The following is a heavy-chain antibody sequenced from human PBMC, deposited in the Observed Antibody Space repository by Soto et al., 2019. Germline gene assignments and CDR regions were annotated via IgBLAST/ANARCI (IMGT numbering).Heavy chain of an antibody. CDR3: ATFSSDTAMATDAFD. CDR2: FDPEDGET. V-gene: IGHV1-24*01. CDR1: GYTLPEFC. J-gene: IGHJ3*02. D-gene: IGHD5-18*01. Sequence: KVTCKVSGYTLPEFCMHWVQQAPGKELEWMGGFDPEDGETSYAQKFQGRVTMTEDTSTDRADWALGSLSSGDTAVYYCATFSSDTAMATDAFD.